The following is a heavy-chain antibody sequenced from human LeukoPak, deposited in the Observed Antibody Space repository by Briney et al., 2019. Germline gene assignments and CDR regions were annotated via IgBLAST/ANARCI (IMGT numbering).Heavy chain of an antibody. CDR3: AREGWYTGNPLRGNWFDP. V-gene: IGHV1-2*02. J-gene: IGHJ5*02. D-gene: IGHD1-26*01. Sequence: ASVRVSCNASGDTFTGYYMHWVRQAPGQGLEWMGWINPDSGGAEYAQKFQGRVTMTRDTSITTAYMELSRLRSDDTAVYYCAREGWYTGNPLRGNWFDPWGQGTLVTVSS. CDR2: INPDSGGA. CDR1: GDTFTGYY.